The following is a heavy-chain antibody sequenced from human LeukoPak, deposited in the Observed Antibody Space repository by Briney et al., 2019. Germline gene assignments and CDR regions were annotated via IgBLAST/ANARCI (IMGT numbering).Heavy chain of an antibody. CDR2: ISYDGSNK. D-gene: IGHD2-15*01. V-gene: IGHV3-30-3*01. Sequence: GRSLRLSCAASGFTFSSYAMHWARQAPGKGLEWVAVISYDGSNKYYADSVKGRFTISRDNSKNTLYLQMNSLRAEDTAVYYCARDVGGSPDYWGQGTLVTVSS. J-gene: IGHJ4*02. CDR1: GFTFSSYA. CDR3: ARDVGGSPDY.